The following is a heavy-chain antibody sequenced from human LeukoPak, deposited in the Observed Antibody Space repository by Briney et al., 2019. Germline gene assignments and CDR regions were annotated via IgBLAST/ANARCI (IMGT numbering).Heavy chain of an antibody. Sequence: GGSLRLSCAVSGFTFSSYSMNWVRQAPGKGLEWVSYISSSSSTTFYADSVKGRFTISRDNARNSLYLQMNSLRDEDTAVYYCAREPREYNYAPDYWGQGTLVTVSS. V-gene: IGHV3-48*02. CDR1: GFTFSSYS. CDR3: AREPREYNYAPDY. J-gene: IGHJ4*02. D-gene: IGHD5-18*01. CDR2: ISSSSSTT.